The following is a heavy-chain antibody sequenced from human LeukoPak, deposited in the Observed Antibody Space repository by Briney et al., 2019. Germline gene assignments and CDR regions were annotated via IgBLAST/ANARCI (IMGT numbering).Heavy chain of an antibody. J-gene: IGHJ4*02. D-gene: IGHD6-19*01. CDR2: ISSSGSTI. Sequence: NTGGSLRLSCAASGFTFSDYYMSWIRQAPGKGLEWVSYISSSGSTIYYADSVKGRFTISRDNAKNSLYLQMNSLRAEDTAVYYCATFPPMAVAVEWGQGTLVTVSS. V-gene: IGHV3-11*01. CDR1: GFTFSDYY. CDR3: ATFPPMAVAVE.